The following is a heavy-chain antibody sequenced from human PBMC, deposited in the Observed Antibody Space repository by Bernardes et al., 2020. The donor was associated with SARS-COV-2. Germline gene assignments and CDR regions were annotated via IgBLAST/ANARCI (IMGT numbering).Heavy chain of an antibody. V-gene: IGHV5-51*01. D-gene: IGHD3-9*01. CDR3: AKSSRDILTGYDY. J-gene: IGHJ4*02. CDR1: GYRFTTYW. Sequence: GEYLKLSCKGSGYRFTTYWIGWVLQMPGKGLEWMGVVYPGDSDTRYSPSFRGQVTISADESISTAYLQWSSLKASDTAMYYCAKSSRDILTGYDYWGQGTLVTVSS. CDR2: VYPGDSDT.